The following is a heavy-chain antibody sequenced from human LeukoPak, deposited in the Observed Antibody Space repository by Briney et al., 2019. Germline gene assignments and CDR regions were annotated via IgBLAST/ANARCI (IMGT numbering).Heavy chain of an antibody. CDR1: GYTFTSYG. V-gene: IGHV1-8*02. Sequence: ASVKVSCKASGYTFTSYGISWVRQAPGQGLEWMGWMNPNSGNTGYAQKFQGRVTMTRNTSISTAYMELSSLRSEDTAVYYCARDRKSPYDSSGYYYRPFDYWGQGTLVTVSS. J-gene: IGHJ4*02. CDR3: ARDRKSPYDSSGYYYRPFDY. D-gene: IGHD3-22*01. CDR2: MNPNSGNT.